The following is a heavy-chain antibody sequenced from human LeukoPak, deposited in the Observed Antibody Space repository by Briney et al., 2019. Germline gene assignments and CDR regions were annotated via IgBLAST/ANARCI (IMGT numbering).Heavy chain of an antibody. D-gene: IGHD3-3*01. Sequence: ASVKVSCKASGYTFTSYGISWVRQAPGQGLEWMGWISAYNGNTNYAQKLQGRVTMTTDTSTSTAYMELRSLRSDDTAVYYCARDPPSSNYDFWGGYFAHYYYYYMDVWGKGTTVTVSS. CDR2: ISAYNGNT. CDR1: GYTFTSYG. CDR3: ARDPPSSNYDFWGGYFAHYYYYYMDV. J-gene: IGHJ6*03. V-gene: IGHV1-18*01.